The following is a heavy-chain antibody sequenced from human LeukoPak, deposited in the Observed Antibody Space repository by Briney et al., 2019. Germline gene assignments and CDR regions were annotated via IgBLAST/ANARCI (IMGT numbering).Heavy chain of an antibody. CDR2: INSDGSST. CDR1: GFTFSSYW. J-gene: IGHJ4*02. Sequence: GGSLRLSCAASGFTFSSYWMHWVRQAPGKGPVWVSRINSDGSSTSYADSVRGRFSISRDNAKNTLYLQMNSLKAEDTAVYYCARGLSGYASSLGYWGQGTLVTVSA. CDR3: ARGLSGYASSLGY. D-gene: IGHD6-6*01. V-gene: IGHV3-74*01.